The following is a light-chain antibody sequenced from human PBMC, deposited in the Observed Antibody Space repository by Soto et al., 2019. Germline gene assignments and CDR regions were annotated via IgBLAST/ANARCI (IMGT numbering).Light chain of an antibody. CDR3: NSFAGSAHVV. J-gene: IGLJ2*01. Sequence: QSARAQPPSASGSPGQSVTISWTGTSSDVGAYNYVSWYQQHPGKAPKLIIYDVSQRPSGVPDRFSGSKSGNTASLTVSGLQAEDEAVYYCNSFAGSAHVVFGGGTKLTVL. CDR2: DVS. V-gene: IGLV2-8*01. CDR1: SSDVGAYNY.